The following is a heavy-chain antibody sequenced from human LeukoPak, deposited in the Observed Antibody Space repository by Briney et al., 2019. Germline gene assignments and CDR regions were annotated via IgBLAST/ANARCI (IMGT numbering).Heavy chain of an antibody. J-gene: IGHJ4*02. V-gene: IGHV5-51*01. Sequence: GESLKISCKGIGDKFSTYWIGWVRQMPGKGLEWMGSIYLGDSDTRYSTSFQGRVSLSADKSASTAYLQWSSLKASDTAIYYCARRKFDSSGSAFFDYWGRGTLVTVSS. CDR2: IYLGDSDT. D-gene: IGHD3-22*01. CDR3: ARRKFDSSGSAFFDY. CDR1: GDKFSTYW.